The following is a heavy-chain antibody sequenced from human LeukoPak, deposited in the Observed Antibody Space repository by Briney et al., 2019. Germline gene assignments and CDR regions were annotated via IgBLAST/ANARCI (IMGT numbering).Heavy chain of an antibody. Sequence: GSLRLSCVASGFPFSSYWMTWIRQPPGKGLEWLGSMYYSGSPYHNPSLKSRVTISVDTSKNQFSLKLSSVTAADTAMYYCARLLYDRSGYYYFDCWGQGTLVTVSS. CDR1: GFPFSSYW. J-gene: IGHJ4*02. CDR2: MYYSGSP. CDR3: ARLLYDRSGYYYFDC. V-gene: IGHV4-39*01. D-gene: IGHD3-22*01.